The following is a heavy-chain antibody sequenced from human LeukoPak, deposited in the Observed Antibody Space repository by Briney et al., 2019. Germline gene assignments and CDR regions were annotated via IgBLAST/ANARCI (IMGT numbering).Heavy chain of an antibody. CDR2: ISGSGGST. V-gene: IGHV3-23*01. CDR3: AKEPSSWPIEGWFDP. D-gene: IGHD6-13*01. Sequence: PGESLRLSCAASGFTFSSYAMSWVRQAPGKGLEWVSAISGSGGSTYYADSVKGRFTISRDNSKNTLYLQTNSLRAEDAAVYYCAKEPSSWPIEGWFDPWGQGTLVTVSS. J-gene: IGHJ5*02. CDR1: GFTFSSYA.